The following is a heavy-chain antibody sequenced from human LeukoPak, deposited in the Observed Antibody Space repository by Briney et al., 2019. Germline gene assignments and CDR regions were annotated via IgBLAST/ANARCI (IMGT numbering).Heavy chain of an antibody. V-gene: IGHV4-34*01. CDR1: GFTFSSYG. J-gene: IGHJ4*02. CDR3: ARKDTAMVATDY. CDR2: INHSGST. Sequence: GTLRLSCAASGFTFSSYGMSWIRQPPGKGLEWIGEINHSGSTNYNPSLKSRVTISVDTSKNQFSLKLSSVTAADTAVYYCARKDTAMVATDYWGQGTLVTVSS. D-gene: IGHD5-18*01.